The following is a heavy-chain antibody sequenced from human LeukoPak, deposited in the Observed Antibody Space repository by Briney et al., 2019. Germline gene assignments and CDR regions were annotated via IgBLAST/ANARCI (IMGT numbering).Heavy chain of an antibody. J-gene: IGHJ4*02. V-gene: IGHV3-23*01. CDR3: AKDRSSILYYFDY. CDR1: GFTFTSYA. Sequence: GGSLRLSCAASGFTFTSYAMSWVRQAPGKGLEWVSGVGGSDGNTYYADSVKGRVTISRDNSKNTLYLQMNSLRAEDTAVYYCAKDRSSILYYFDYWGQGTLVAVSS. CDR2: VGGSDGNT. D-gene: IGHD3-3*02.